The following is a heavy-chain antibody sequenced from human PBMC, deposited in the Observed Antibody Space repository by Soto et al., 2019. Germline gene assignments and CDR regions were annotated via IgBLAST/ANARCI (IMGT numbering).Heavy chain of an antibody. V-gene: IGHV3-13*01. J-gene: IGHJ6*01. Sequence: EVQLVESGGGLVQPGGSLRLSCAASGFTFSSYDMHWVRQATGKGLEWVSAIGTAGDTYYPGSVKGRFTISRENAKNSLYLQMNSLRAGDTAVYYCARGGLYCSSTSCVGYYYYYGMDVW. D-gene: IGHD2-2*01. CDR2: IGTAGDT. CDR1: GFTFSSYD. CDR3: ARGGLYCSSTSCVGYYYYYGMDV.